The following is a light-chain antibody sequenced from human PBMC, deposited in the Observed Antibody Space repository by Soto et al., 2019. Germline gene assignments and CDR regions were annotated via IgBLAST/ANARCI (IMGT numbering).Light chain of an antibody. V-gene: IGKV1-27*01. CDR3: QKYNSDPRT. J-gene: IGKJ1*01. CDR1: QGISNY. CDR2: AAS. Sequence: DIQVTQSPSSLSASVGDRVTITCRASQGISNYLAWYQQKPGKVPKVLISAASTLESGVPSRFSGSGSGTDFTLTISSLQPEDVATYYCQKYNSDPRTFGQGTKVEIK.